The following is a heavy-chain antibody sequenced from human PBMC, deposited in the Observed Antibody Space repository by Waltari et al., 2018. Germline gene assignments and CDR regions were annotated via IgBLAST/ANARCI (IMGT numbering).Heavy chain of an antibody. CDR1: GRSISSYY. CDR3: ARQISAGKGGFDY. J-gene: IGHJ4*02. D-gene: IGHD6-19*01. Sequence: VQLQESGTGLVTPSETLSLPRTVSGRSISSYYWSWIRQPPGKGLEWIGYIYYSGSTNYNPSLKSRVTISVDTSKNQFSLKLSSVTAADTAVYYCARQISAGKGGFDYWGQGTLVTVSS. CDR2: IYYSGST. V-gene: IGHV4-59*08.